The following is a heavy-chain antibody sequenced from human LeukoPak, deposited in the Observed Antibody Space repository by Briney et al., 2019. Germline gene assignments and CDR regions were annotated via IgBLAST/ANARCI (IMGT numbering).Heavy chain of an antibody. CDR1: GFIYSDYS. V-gene: IGHV3-69-1*01. CDR2: ITTSGTT. J-gene: IGHJ3*02. CDR3: ARRREPEI. Sequence: PGGSLRLSCAASGFIYSDYSMNWVRQAPGKGLEWVSLITTSGTTYYADFVKGRFTISRDNAKNSLYLQMDSLRAEDTAVYYCARRREPEIWGQGTMGTVSS. D-gene: IGHD1-14*01.